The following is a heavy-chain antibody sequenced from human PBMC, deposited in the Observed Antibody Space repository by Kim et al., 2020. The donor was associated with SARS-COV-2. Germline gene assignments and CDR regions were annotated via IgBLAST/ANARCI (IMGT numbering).Heavy chain of an antibody. Sequence: GGSLRLSCAASGFTFSSYAMHWVRQAPGKGLEWVAVISYDGSNKYYADSVKGRFTISRDNSKNTLYLQMNSLRAEDTAVYYCARVPNRELSPYYYYYYGMDVWGQGTTVTVSS. CDR1: GFTFSSYA. CDR2: ISYDGSNK. J-gene: IGHJ6*02. V-gene: IGHV3-30*04. CDR3: ARVPNRELSPYYYYYYGMDV. D-gene: IGHD3-16*02.